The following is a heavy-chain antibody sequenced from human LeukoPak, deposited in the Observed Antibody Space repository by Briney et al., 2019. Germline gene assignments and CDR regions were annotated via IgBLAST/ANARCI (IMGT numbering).Heavy chain of an antibody. V-gene: IGHV3-23*01. CDR1: GFTFSSYG. CDR2: ISGSGSNT. D-gene: IGHD7-27*01. J-gene: IGHJ5*02. CDR3: AKAIWGPLSWFDP. Sequence: PGGSLRLSCAASGFTFSSYGMHWVRQAPGKGLEWVSVISGSGSNTYYADSVKGRFTISRDNSKNTLYLQMNSLRAEDTAVYYCAKAIWGPLSWFDPWGQGTLVTVSS.